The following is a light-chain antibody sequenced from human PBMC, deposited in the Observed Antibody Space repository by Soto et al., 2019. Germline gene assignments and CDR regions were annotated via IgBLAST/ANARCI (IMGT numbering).Light chain of an antibody. CDR2: AAS. Sequence: EIVLTQSPATLSVSPGERATLSCRASESISSNLAWYQQKPGQAPRLLIYAASTRATGLPARFSGSGSGTEFTLTISSLQSEDFAVYYCQQYHPWPPATTFGQGTRLDIK. V-gene: IGKV3-15*01. CDR1: ESISSN. J-gene: IGKJ5*01. CDR3: QQYHPWPPATT.